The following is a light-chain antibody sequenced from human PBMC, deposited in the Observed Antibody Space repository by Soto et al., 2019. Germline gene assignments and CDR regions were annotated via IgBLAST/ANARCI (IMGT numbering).Light chain of an antibody. J-gene: IGKJ2*01. CDR2: KAS. Sequence: DIQMTQSPSTLSASVGDRVTITCRASQSISSWLAWYQQKPGKAPKVLIYKASNLESGVPSRFIGSGSGTEFTLTISSLQPDDFATYYCQQYNSYSYTFGQGTKLEIK. CDR1: QSISSW. V-gene: IGKV1-5*03. CDR3: QQYNSYSYT.